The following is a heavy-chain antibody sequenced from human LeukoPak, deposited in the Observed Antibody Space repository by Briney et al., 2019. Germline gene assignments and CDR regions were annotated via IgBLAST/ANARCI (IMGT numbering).Heavy chain of an antibody. CDR3: ARGVPYGMDV. V-gene: IGHV3-30-3*01. CDR1: GFTFSSYA. Sequence: GGSLRLSCAASGFTFSSYAMHWVRQAPGKGLEWVAVISYDGSNKYYADSVKGRFTISRDNSKNTLYLQMNSLRAEDTAVYYCARGVPYGMDVWGQGTTVTVSS. J-gene: IGHJ6*02. D-gene: IGHD5/OR15-5a*01. CDR2: ISYDGSNK.